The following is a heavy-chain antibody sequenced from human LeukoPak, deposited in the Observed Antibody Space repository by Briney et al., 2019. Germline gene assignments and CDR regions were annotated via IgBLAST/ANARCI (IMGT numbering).Heavy chain of an antibody. J-gene: IGHJ4*02. CDR2: INHSGST. CDR1: GGSFSGYY. Sequence: SETLSLTCAVYGGSFSGYYWSWIRQPPGKGLEWIGEINHSGSTNYNPSLKSRVTISVDTSKNQFSLKLSSVTAADTAVYYCARVYLFTYSGYDWGYYFDYWGQGTLVTVSS. V-gene: IGHV4-34*01. CDR3: ARVYLFTYSGYDWGYYFDY. D-gene: IGHD5-12*01.